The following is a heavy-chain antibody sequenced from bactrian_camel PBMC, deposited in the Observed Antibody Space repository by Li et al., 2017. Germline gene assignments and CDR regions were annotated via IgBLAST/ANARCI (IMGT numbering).Heavy chain of an antibody. CDR2: IYSGGDNT. D-gene: IGHD5*01. V-gene: IGHV3S40*01. CDR1: GITEGTNF. J-gene: IGHJ4*01. Sequence: VQLVESGGGSVQAGGSLRLSCEVSGITEGTNFIGWFRQAPGKEREGLVAIYSGGDNTHYFDSVKGRFTISYDKAKNTMYLQMNSLKPEDTAMYYCAARDGWALSAILDFTRYVYWGQGTQVTVS. CDR3: AARDGWALSAILDFTRYVY.